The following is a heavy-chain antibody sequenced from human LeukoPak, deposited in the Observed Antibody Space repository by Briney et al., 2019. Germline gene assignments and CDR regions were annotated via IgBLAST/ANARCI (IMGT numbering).Heavy chain of an antibody. CDR1: GYTFTGYY. Sequence: GASVKVSCKASGYTFTGYYMHWVRQAPGQGLEWMGWINPNSGGTNYAQKLQGRVTMTRDTSISTAYMELSRLRSDDTAVYYCARDLHSGIAVAGEFDYWGQGTLVTVSS. D-gene: IGHD6-19*01. V-gene: IGHV1-2*02. J-gene: IGHJ4*02. CDR2: INPNSGGT. CDR3: ARDLHSGIAVAGEFDY.